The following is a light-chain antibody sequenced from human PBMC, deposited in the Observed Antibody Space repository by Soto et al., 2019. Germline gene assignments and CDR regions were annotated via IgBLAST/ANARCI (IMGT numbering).Light chain of an antibody. Sequence: EIVLTQSPGTLSLSPGERATLSCRASQSVSSSYLAWYQQEPGQAPRLLIYGASSRATGIPDRFSGSGSGTDFTLTISRLEPEDFAVYYCQQYGSSPGYTFGRGTKLEIK. CDR1: QSVSSSY. CDR3: QQYGSSPGYT. V-gene: IGKV3-20*01. CDR2: GAS. J-gene: IGKJ2*01.